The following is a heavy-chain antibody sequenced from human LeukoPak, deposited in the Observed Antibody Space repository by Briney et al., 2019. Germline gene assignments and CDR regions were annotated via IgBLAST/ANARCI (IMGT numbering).Heavy chain of an antibody. CDR2: ISHIGRT. V-gene: IGHV4-59*11. CDR3: ARDLVTVTKGFDI. J-gene: IGHJ3*02. Sequence: PSETLSLTCAVSGGSFSSHYWTWIRQSPGTGLEWIGYISHIGRTNYNPSLKSRVTISIDTSKNQFSLKLRSVTAADTAVYYCARDLVTVTKGFDIWGQGTMVSVSS. D-gene: IGHD4-17*01. CDR1: GGSFSSHY.